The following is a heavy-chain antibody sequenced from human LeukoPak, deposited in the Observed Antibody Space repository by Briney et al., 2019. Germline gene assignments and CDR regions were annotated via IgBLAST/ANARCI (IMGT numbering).Heavy chain of an antibody. D-gene: IGHD6-6*01. J-gene: IGHJ4*02. CDR1: GGTFSSYA. CDR2: IIPFFGTA. V-gene: IGHV1-69*13. Sequence: SVKVSCKASGGTFSSYAISWVRPAPGQGLEWMGGIIPFFGTANYAQKFQGRVTFTADESTNTAYMELSSLRSEDTAMYYCARDYIAARGLFDYWGQGTLVTVSS. CDR3: ARDYIAARGLFDY.